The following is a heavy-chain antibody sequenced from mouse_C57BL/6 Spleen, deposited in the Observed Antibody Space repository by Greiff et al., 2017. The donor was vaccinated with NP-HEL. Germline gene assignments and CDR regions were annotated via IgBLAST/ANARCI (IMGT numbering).Heavy chain of an antibody. D-gene: IGHD2-4*01. V-gene: IGHV5-16*01. J-gene: IGHJ4*01. CDR3: ARVGDYGFGY. Sequence: EVQLVESEGGLVQPGSSMKLSCTASGFTFSDYYMAWVRQVPEKGLEWVANINYDGSSTYYLDSLKSRFIISRDNAKNILYLQMSSLKSEDTATYYCARVGDYGFGYWGQGTSVTVSS. CDR1: GFTFSDYY. CDR2: INYDGSST.